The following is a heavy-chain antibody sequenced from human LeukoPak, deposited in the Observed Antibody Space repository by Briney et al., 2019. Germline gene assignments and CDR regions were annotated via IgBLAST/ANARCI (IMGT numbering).Heavy chain of an antibody. J-gene: IGHJ5*02. CDR2: IIPILGIA. D-gene: IGHD2-15*01. CDR1: GGTFSSYA. CDR3: ARGQGILNDMVVAWGGDNWFDP. V-gene: IGHV1-69*04. Sequence: ASVKVSCKASGGTFSSYAISWVRQAPGQGLEWMGRIIPILGIANYAQKFQGRVTITADRSTSTAYMELSSLRSEDTAVYYCARGQGILNDMVVAWGGDNWFDPWGQGTLVTVSS.